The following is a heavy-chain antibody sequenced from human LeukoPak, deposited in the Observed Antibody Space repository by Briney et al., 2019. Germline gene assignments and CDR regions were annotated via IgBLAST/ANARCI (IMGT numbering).Heavy chain of an antibody. CDR3: ARGVAGDGVFLGWFAP. D-gene: IGHD6-19*01. Sequence: SETLSLTCTVSGGSISSYYWSWIRQPAGKGLEWIGRIYTSGSTNYNPSLKSRVTISVDTSKNQFSLKLSSVTAADTAVYYCARGVAGDGVFLGWFAPWGQGTLVTVSS. J-gene: IGHJ5*02. CDR1: GGSISSYY. V-gene: IGHV4-4*07. CDR2: IYTSGST.